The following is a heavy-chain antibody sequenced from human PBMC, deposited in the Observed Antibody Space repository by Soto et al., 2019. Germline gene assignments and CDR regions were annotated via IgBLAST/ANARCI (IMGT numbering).Heavy chain of an antibody. V-gene: IGHV4-59*01. J-gene: IGHJ4*02. Sequence: ETLSLTCTVSGGSISGYYWSWIRQPPGKGLEWIGYIYYSGTTSYNPSLNSRVTMSVDTSKNQFSLKVNSLTAADTAVYYCARESYYGSGATVVAYWGQGTLVTVS. CDR1: GGSISGYY. CDR3: ARESYYGSGATVVAY. CDR2: IYYSGTT. D-gene: IGHD3-10*01.